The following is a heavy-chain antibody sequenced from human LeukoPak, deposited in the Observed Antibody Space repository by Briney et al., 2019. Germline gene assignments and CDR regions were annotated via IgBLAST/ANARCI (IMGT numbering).Heavy chain of an antibody. J-gene: IGHJ4*02. CDR3: AGGSYYYDSYGYSRKGLDY. Sequence: PSGTLSLTCTVSGGSISNYYWTWIRQTPGKGLEWIGYMYYSGSTTYNPSLKSRVTISIDTSKNQFSLKLSSVTAADTAVYYCAGGSYYYDSYGYSRKGLDYWGQGTLVTVSS. CDR1: GGSISNYY. CDR2: MYYSGST. D-gene: IGHD3-22*01. V-gene: IGHV4-59*08.